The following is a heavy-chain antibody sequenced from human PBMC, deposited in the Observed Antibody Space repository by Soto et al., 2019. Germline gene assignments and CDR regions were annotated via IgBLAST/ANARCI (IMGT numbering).Heavy chain of an antibody. Sequence: ASVQVSCKVSGHSFTGHYMHWVRQAPGQGLEWMGWISPNSGDTNYARKFQGRVTMTRDTSIKTVYMELSSLRSDDTAVYYCARAQIGFLVGLPDNSYCGMDVWGQGNTVTVS. CDR2: ISPNSGDT. V-gene: IGHV1-2*02. CDR1: GHSFTGHY. J-gene: IGHJ6*02. D-gene: IGHD3-3*02. CDR3: ARAQIGFLVGLPDNSYCGMDV.